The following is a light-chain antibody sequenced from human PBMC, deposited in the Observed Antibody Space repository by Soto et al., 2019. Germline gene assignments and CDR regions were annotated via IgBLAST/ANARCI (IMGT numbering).Light chain of an antibody. CDR3: KQYNSWPTFT. CDR2: GVS. Sequence: EIVMTQSPATLSVSPGERATLSCRASQSVRSNLAWYQQKPGQAPRLVIYGVSTRATGIPVRFSGSGSGTEITLTIGSLQSDDFAVYYCKQYNSWPTFTVGPGNKVDIK. CDR1: QSVRSN. V-gene: IGKV3-15*01. J-gene: IGKJ3*01.